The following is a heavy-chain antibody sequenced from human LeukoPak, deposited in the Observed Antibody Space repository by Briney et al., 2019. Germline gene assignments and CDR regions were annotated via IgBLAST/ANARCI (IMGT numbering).Heavy chain of an antibody. CDR1: GYTFTSYG. J-gene: IGHJ4*02. Sequence: ASVKVSCKASGYTFTSYGISWVRQAPGQGLEWMGWISAYNGNTNYAQKLQGRVTMTTDTSTSTVYMELSSLRSEDTAVYYCARVGLEYSSSSLDYWGQGTLVTVSS. V-gene: IGHV1-18*01. CDR3: ARVGLEYSSSSLDY. CDR2: ISAYNGNT. D-gene: IGHD6-6*01.